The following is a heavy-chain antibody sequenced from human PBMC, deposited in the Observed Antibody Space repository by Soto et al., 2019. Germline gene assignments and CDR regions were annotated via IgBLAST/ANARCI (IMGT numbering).Heavy chain of an antibody. Sequence: QLHLVQSGAVVKKPGASVTVSCSASGYPVTAYYMHWVRQAPGRGLEWMGGINPATGAAKYTQTFPGRVTMTRDTATSTVVMELGGLTSEDTAVFSWAGGGGVGVAGSAAFDMWGQGTLVTVSS. D-gene: IGHD3-3*01. CDR3: AGGGGVGVAGSAAFDM. CDR1: GYPVTAYY. J-gene: IGHJ3*02. V-gene: IGHV1-2*02. CDR2: INPATGAA.